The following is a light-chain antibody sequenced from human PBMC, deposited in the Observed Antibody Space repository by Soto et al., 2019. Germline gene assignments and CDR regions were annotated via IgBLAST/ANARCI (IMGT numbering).Light chain of an antibody. CDR1: QSVSSSY. V-gene: IGKV3-20*01. Sequence: EIVLTQSPGTLSLSPGERATLSCRASQSVSSSYLAWYQQKPGQAPRLVIYGASSRATGIPDRFSGSGSGTDFTLTISRLEPEDFAVYYCHQYGTLYTFGQGTKLAIK. J-gene: IGKJ2*01. CDR3: HQYGTLYT. CDR2: GAS.